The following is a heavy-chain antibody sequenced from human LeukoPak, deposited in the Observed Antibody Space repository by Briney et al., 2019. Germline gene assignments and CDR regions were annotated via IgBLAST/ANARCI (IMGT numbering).Heavy chain of an antibody. V-gene: IGHV3-23*01. D-gene: IGHD2-21*02. Sequence: GGSLRISCAASGFSFNAYAMTWVRQAPGKGLEWVSSVSKTGRTTYYTDSLKGRFTISRDNSKNTLHLQMNRLRAEDTALYFCAKDHDNTDSYFYFDSWGLGTLVTVSS. J-gene: IGHJ4*02. CDR2: VSKTGRTT. CDR1: GFSFNAYA. CDR3: AKDHDNTDSYFYFDS.